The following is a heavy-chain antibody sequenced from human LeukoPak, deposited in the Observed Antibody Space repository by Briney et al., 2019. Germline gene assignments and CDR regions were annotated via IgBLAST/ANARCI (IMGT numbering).Heavy chain of an antibody. D-gene: IGHD2-2*01. J-gene: IGHJ3*01. CDR2: ISSSSSYI. CDR3: AKDGPYCTTTSCYGDFDL. CDR1: GFTFSSYS. V-gene: IGHV3-21*04. Sequence: GGSLRLSCAASGFTFSSYSMNWVRQAPGKGLEWVSSISSSSSYIYYADSMRGRFTISRDNSKSTLYLRMNSLRAEDTAQYYCAKDGPYCTTTSCYGDFDLWGQGTLVTVSS.